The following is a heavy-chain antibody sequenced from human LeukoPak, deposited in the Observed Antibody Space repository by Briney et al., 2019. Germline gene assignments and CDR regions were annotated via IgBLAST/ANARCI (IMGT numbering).Heavy chain of an antibody. D-gene: IGHD2-15*01. CDR3: ARGPSGGANNWFDP. V-gene: IGHV4-59*01. J-gene: IGHJ5*02. CDR1: SGSLSSDY. Sequence: SETLSLTCTVSSGSLSSDYWSWIRQPPGKGLEWVGYIYYRGSTNYTPSLKSRVTISVDMSKNQFSLNLSSVTAADTAVYYCARGPSGGANNWFDPWGQGILVTVSS. CDR2: IYYRGST.